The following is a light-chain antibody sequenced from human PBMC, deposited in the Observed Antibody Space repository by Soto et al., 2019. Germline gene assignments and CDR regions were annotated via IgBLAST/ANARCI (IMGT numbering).Light chain of an antibody. CDR3: LSFDSSLSVV. CDR2: GNT. V-gene: IGLV1-40*01. J-gene: IGLJ2*01. CDR1: SSNIGAGYD. Sequence: QSVLTQPPSVSGAPGQRVTISCTGSSSNIGAGYDVHWYQQLPGRAPKVLVYGNTNRPSGVPDRFSRSKSGTSASLAITGLQDEDEDDYYCLSFDSSLSVVFGGVTKLTVL.